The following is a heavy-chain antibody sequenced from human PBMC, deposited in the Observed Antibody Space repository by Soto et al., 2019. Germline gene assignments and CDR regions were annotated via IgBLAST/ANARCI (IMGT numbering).Heavy chain of an antibody. V-gene: IGHV4-4*02. D-gene: IGHD3-10*01. J-gene: IGHJ4*02. CDR1: GGSISSSNW. CDR2: IYHSGNT. CDR3: ARRWGEGRVDY. Sequence: VQLQESGPGLVKPSGTLSLTCAVSGGSISSSNWWSWVRQPPGKGLEWIGEIYHSGNTNYNPSLKSRVTMAVDKSRNQFSLKLSSVTAADTAVYYCARRWGEGRVDYWGQGTLVTVSS.